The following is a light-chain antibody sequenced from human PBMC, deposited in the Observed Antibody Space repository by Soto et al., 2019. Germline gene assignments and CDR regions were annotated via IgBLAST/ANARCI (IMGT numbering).Light chain of an antibody. CDR1: QGINSH. CDR2: VAS. CDR3: QQVNAWPLT. Sequence: IQLTQSPSSLSASVGDRVTITCRASQGINSHLDWYQQKAGKAPKLLIYVASTLQSGVPSRFSGSGSGTDFTRTITSLQPDDFAAYYCQQVNAWPLTFGGGTKVEIK. V-gene: IGKV1-9*01. J-gene: IGKJ4*01.